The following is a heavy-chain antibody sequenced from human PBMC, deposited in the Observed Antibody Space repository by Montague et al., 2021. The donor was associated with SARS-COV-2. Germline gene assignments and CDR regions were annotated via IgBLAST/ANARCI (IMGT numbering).Heavy chain of an antibody. CDR3: ARAVSITIFGVVWWFDP. CDR1: GGSISSCGYY. V-gene: IGHV4-31*03. J-gene: IGHJ5*02. Sequence: TLSLTCTVSGGSISSCGYYWSWIRQHPGKGLDWIGYIYYTGSTYYNPSLKSRVTISVDTSKNQFSLKLSSVTAADTAVYYCARAVSITIFGVVWWFDPWGQGTLVTVSS. D-gene: IGHD3-3*01. CDR2: IYYTGST.